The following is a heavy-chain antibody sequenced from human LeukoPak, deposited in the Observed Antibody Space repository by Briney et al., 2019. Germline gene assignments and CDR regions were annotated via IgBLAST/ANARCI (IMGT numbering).Heavy chain of an antibody. CDR1: GLSVSSNY. J-gene: IGHJ3*02. D-gene: IGHD5-24*01. CDR2: YSGGST. V-gene: IGHV3-53*01. CDR3: ARGGDGYNFRFSAFDI. Sequence: GGSLRLSCAPSGLSVSSNYMTWVRQAPGKGLEWLSVYSGGSTYCADSVKGRFTISRDNSKNTLYLQMSSLRADDTAVYFCARGGDGYNFRFSAFDIWGQGTMVTVSS.